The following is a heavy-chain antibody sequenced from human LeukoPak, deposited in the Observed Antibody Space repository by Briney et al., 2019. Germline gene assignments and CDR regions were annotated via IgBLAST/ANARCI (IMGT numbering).Heavy chain of an antibody. D-gene: IGHD3-22*01. V-gene: IGHV4-38-2*01. CDR1: GYSIISNYY. Sequence: SETLSLTCAVSGYSIISNYYWGWIRQPPGKELEWIGNIYHSGNSYYNPSLKSRVTISVDTSKNQFSLKLSSMTAADTAVYYCARHARGYYDSSGYWSPADYWGQGTLVTVSS. CDR2: IYHSGNS. CDR3: ARHARGYYDSSGYWSPADY. J-gene: IGHJ4*02.